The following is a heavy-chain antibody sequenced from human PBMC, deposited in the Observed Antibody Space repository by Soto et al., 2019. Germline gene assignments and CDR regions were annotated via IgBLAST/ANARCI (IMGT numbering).Heavy chain of an antibody. D-gene: IGHD3-10*01. CDR3: AREDYGSGSFDY. V-gene: IGHV3-33*01. Sequence: VQLVESGGGVVQPGRSLRLSCAASGFTFSSYGMHWVREAPGKGLEWVAVIWYDGSNKYYADSVKGRFTISRDNSKNTLYLQMNSLRAEHTAVYYCAREDYGSGSFDYWGQGTLVTVSS. CDR2: IWYDGSNK. CDR1: GFTFSSYG. J-gene: IGHJ4*02.